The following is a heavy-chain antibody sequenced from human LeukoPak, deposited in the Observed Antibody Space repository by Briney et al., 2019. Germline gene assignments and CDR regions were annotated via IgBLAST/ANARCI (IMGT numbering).Heavy chain of an antibody. J-gene: IGHJ4*02. D-gene: IGHD3-22*01. V-gene: IGHV4-4*02. Sequence: FETLSLTCGVSGGSISSTNWWSWVRQPPGQGLEWIGEISLTGETNYNPSLRSRLTISLDTSKNQFSLTLSSVTAADTAVYYCARLQYYYDSNGYYSLYYFDYWGQGNVVAVSS. CDR1: GGSISSTNW. CDR3: ARLQYYYDSNGYYSLYYFDY. CDR2: ISLTGET.